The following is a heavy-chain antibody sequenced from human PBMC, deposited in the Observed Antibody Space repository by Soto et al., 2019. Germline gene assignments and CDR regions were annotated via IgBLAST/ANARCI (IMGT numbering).Heavy chain of an antibody. CDR3: ASQSSEWLLFAS. V-gene: IGHV3-48*01. D-gene: IGHD5-12*01. Sequence: EVQLGESGGGLVQPGGSLRLSCAASGFTFRSYSMEWVRQAPEKGLEWVSYISSSSSTIYYADSVKGRFTISRDNAKNSLYLQMNSLRAEDTAVYYCASQSSEWLLFASWGQGTLVTVSS. CDR1: GFTFRSYS. J-gene: IGHJ4*02. CDR2: ISSSSSTI.